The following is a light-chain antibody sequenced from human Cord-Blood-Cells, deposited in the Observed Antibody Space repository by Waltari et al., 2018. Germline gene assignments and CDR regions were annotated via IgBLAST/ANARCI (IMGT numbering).Light chain of an antibody. CDR3: QQYGSSPT. Sequence: EIVLTQSPGTLSLSPGERATLSCRASQSVSSSYLAWYQQKPGQAPRLLIYGASSRATGIPDRCSGSGEGTDFTLTISRLEPEDFAVYYCQQYGSSPTFGQGTKLEIK. CDR2: GAS. CDR1: QSVSSSY. V-gene: IGKV3-20*01. J-gene: IGKJ2*01.